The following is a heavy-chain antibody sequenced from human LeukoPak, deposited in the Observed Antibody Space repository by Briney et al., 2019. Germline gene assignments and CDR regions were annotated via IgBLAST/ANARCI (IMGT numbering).Heavy chain of an antibody. V-gene: IGHV1-18*01. Sequence: ASVKVSCKAFGYTFTSYSISWVRQAPGQGLEWMGWISAYNGNTNYAQKLQGRVTMTTDTSTSTAYMELRSLRSDDTAVYYCARYEISLVRGVMVWGQGTLVTVSS. CDR2: ISAYNGNT. D-gene: IGHD3-10*01. CDR3: ARYEISLVRGVMV. J-gene: IGHJ4*02. CDR1: GYTFTSYS.